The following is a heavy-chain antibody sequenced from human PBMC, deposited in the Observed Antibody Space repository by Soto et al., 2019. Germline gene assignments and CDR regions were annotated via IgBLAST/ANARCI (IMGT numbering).Heavy chain of an antibody. V-gene: IGHV5-51*03. D-gene: IGHD3-10*01. CDR3: ARPITMVRGVMGAFDI. J-gene: IGHJ3*02. CDR1: GYSFTSYG. Sequence: EVQLVQSGAEVKKPGESLKISCKGSGYSFTSYGIGWVRQMPGKGLEWMGIIYPGDSDTRYSPSFQGQVTISADKSISTAYLQWSSLKASDTAMYYCARPITMVRGVMGAFDIWGQGTMVTVSS. CDR2: IYPGDSDT.